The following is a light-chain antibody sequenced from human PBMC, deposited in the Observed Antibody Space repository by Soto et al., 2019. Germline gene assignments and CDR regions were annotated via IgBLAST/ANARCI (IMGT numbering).Light chain of an antibody. J-gene: IGKJ5*01. CDR3: QQSYRTPT. Sequence: IQRTQSPSSLSATERDRATINFRASQSMSGSLIWYQQKPVKAPKLLIYGASTLQSGVPSRFSGSGSGTDYTLTISSLQPEDFATCYCQQSYRTPTFGQGT. CDR1: QSMSGS. V-gene: IGKV1-39*01. CDR2: GAS.